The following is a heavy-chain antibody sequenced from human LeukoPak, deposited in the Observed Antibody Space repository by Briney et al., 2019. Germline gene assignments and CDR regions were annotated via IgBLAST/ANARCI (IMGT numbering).Heavy chain of an antibody. Sequence: SQTLSLTCAISGDSVSSNSAAWNRIRQSPSRGLEWLGRTYYRSKWYKDYAVSVKSRITINPDTSKNQFSLQLNSVTPEDTAVYYCARVLAVAGVIDYWGQGTLVTVSS. CDR2: TYYRSKWYK. CDR1: GDSVSSNSAA. V-gene: IGHV6-1*01. J-gene: IGHJ4*02. CDR3: ARVLAVAGVIDY. D-gene: IGHD6-19*01.